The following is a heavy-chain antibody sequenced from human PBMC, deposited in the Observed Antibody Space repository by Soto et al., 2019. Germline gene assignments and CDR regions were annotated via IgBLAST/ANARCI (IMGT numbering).Heavy chain of an antibody. CDR3: AGDSRGLGYDFGPLDY. D-gene: IGHD5-12*01. J-gene: IGHJ4*01. Sequence: SETLSLTCAVYGGSFSGYYWSWIRQPPGKGLEWIGYMNHSGSTNYNPSLQSRVTISVDTSRSQFSLKLNSLTAADTAVYYCAGDSRGLGYDFGPLDYWGHGILVTVSS. CDR1: GGSFSGYY. CDR2: MNHSGST. V-gene: IGHV4-34*01.